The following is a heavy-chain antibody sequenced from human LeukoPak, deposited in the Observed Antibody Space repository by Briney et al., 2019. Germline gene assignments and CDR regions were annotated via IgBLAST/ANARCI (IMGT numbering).Heavy chain of an antibody. J-gene: IGHJ5*02. CDR3: ARDRYSSSSGGWLDP. CDR2: IYYSGST. V-gene: IGHV4-59*01. D-gene: IGHD6-6*01. CDR1: GGSISSYY. Sequence: SETLSLTCTVSGGSISSYYWSWIRQPPGKGLEWIGYIYYSGSTNYNPSLKSRVTISVDTSKNQFSLKLSSVTAADTAVYYCARDRYSSSSGGWLDPWGQGTLVTVSS.